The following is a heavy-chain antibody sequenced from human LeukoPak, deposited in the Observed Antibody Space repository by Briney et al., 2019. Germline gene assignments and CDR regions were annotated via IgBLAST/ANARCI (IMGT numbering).Heavy chain of an antibody. CDR2: ITRSNSYI. V-gene: IGHV3-21*01. D-gene: IGHD3-22*01. CDR3: ARDDTTMILNL. CDR1: GFTFSNYN. Sequence: PGGSLRLSCAASGFTFSNYNMNCVRQAPGKGLEWVSTITRSNSYIYYADSVRGRFTISRDNAKNSLYLQMSSLRAEDTAVYYCARDDTTMILNLWGRGTLVTVSS. J-gene: IGHJ2*01.